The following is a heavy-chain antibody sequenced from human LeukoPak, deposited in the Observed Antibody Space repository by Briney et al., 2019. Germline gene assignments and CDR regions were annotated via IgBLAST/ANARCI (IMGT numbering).Heavy chain of an antibody. CDR1: GYTFTKYA. V-gene: IGHV7-4-1*02. CDR3: AREGLTDPPIDSSGPQDAFDI. D-gene: IGHD3-22*01. J-gene: IGHJ3*02. Sequence: ASVKVSCKASGYTFTKYAVNWVRQAPGQGLEWMGWIKTNTGNPTYAQGFTGRFVFSLDTSVSTAYLQISSLKAEDTAVYYCAREGLTDPPIDSSGPQDAFDIWGQGTMVTVSS. CDR2: IKTNTGNP.